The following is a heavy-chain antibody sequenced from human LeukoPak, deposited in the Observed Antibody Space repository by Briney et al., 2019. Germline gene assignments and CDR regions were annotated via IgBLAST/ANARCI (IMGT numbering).Heavy chain of an antibody. CDR2: MYSAGIT. CDR1: GFTVSINY. J-gene: IGHJ3*02. V-gene: IGHV3-53*01. Sequence: GGSLRLSCAASGFTVSINYMNWVRQAPGKGLEWVSVMYSAGITYYADSVRGRFTISRDNSKNTLYLQMNSLRADDTAVYYCARDRLDVGSSQTDIVGASYDAFDIWGQGTMVTVSS. D-gene: IGHD1-26*01. CDR3: ARDRLDVGSSQTDIVGASYDAFDI.